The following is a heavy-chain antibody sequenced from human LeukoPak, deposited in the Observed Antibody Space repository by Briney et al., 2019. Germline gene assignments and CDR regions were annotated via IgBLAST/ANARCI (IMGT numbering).Heavy chain of an antibody. CDR1: GFTFSSYW. CDR2: ISGSGGST. V-gene: IGHV3-23*01. Sequence: GGSLRLSCAASGFTFSSYWMHWVRQPPGKGLEWVSAISGSGGSTYYADSVKGRFTISRDTSKSTLYLQMNSLRSEDTAVYYCAKRYSLEVTGNQFDYWGQGTLVTVSS. CDR3: AKRYSLEVTGNQFDY. J-gene: IGHJ4*02. D-gene: IGHD1-26*01.